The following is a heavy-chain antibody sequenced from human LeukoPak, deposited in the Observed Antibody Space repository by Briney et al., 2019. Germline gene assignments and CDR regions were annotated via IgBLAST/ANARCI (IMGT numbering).Heavy chain of an antibody. J-gene: IGHJ4*02. CDR2: IEQDGSEK. Sequence: GGSLKLSCAASGFSFTTSWMSWVRQAPGKGLEWVASIEQDGSEKYYVDSVKGRFTISRDNAKNSLFLQMNSLRAEDTAVYYCAKGHTSLAPGGQGALVTVSS. D-gene: IGHD5-18*01. CDR3: AKGHTSLAP. V-gene: IGHV3-7*01. CDR1: GFSFTTSW.